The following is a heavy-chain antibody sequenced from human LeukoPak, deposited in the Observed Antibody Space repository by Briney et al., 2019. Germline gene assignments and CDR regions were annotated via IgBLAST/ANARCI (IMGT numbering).Heavy chain of an antibody. CDR2: IKQDGSEK. D-gene: IGHD4-23*01. CDR3: ARVVTRHFQH. V-gene: IGHV3-7*04. J-gene: IGHJ1*01. Sequence: PGTSLRLSCAASGFSFSGYGMHWVRQAPGKGLEWVANIKQDGSEKYYVDSVKGRFTISRDNAKNSLYLQMNSLRAEDTAVYYCARVVTRHFQHWGQGTLVTVSS. CDR1: GFSFSGYG.